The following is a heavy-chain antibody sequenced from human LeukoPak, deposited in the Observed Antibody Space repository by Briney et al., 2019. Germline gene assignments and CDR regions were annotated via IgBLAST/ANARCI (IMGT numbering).Heavy chain of an antibody. D-gene: IGHD3-22*01. CDR2: INPNSGGT. CDR1: TYTFTRYL. CDR3: ARNFFNGDYYYVFAFDI. Sequence: ASVTVSCKASTYTFTRYLMHWVRQAPGQGLEWMGWINPNSGGTNYAQKFQGRVSMTRDTSISTAYMELSRLKSDDTAVYYCARNFFNGDYYYVFAFDIWGQGTMVTVSS. J-gene: IGHJ3*02. V-gene: IGHV1-2*02.